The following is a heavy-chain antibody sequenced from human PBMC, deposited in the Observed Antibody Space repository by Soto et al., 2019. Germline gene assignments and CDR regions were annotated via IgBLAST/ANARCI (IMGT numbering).Heavy chain of an antibody. J-gene: IGHJ5*02. V-gene: IGHV2-5*02. D-gene: IGHD6-13*01. CDR1: GFSLSTSGVG. Sequence: QITLKESGPTLVKPTQTLTLTCTFSGFSLSTSGVGVGWIRQPPGKALEWLALIYWDDDKRYSPSLKSRLTITKNTSTTQVFLTMTTMDPVDTATYSSAHRPIAAAGMNCCDPWGQGTLVTVSS. CDR2: IYWDDDK. CDR3: AHRPIAAAGMNCCDP.